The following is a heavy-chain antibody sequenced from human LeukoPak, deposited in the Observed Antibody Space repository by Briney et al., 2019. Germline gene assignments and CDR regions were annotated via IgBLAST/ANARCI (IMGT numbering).Heavy chain of an antibody. V-gene: IGHV1-18*01. D-gene: IGHD6-19*01. Sequence: ASVKVSCKASGYTFTSYGISWMRQAPGQGLEWMGWISAYNADTNYARKLQGRVTMTTDTSTNTAYMELRSLRSDDTAMYYCARDPRAVADTGVATYNYWGQGTLVTVSS. J-gene: IGHJ4*02. CDR2: ISAYNADT. CDR1: GYTFTSYG. CDR3: ARDPRAVADTGVATYNY.